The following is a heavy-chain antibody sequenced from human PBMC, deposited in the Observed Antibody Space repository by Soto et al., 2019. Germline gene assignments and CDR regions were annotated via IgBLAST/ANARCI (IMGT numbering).Heavy chain of an antibody. CDR1: GYSFTSYW. V-gene: IGHV5-51*01. D-gene: IGHD4-4*01. J-gene: IGHJ6*02. CDR3: ARHATVTTRGHYYYYGMDV. CDR2: IYPGDSDT. Sequence: GESLKISCKGSGYSFTSYWIGWVRQMPGKGLEWMGIIYPGDSDTRYSPSFQGQVTISADKSISTAYLQWSSLKASDTAMYYCARHATVTTRGHYYYYGMDVWGQGTTVTSP.